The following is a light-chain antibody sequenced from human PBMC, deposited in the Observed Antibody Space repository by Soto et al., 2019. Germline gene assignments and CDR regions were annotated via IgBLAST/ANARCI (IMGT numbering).Light chain of an antibody. Sequence: EIVLTQSPGTLSLSAGERATLSCRASQSVSSNYITWYQQKPGQAPRRLIFGASSRATGIPDRFSGSGSGTDFTLTISRLEPEDFAVYYCQQYGSSPSTFGQGTKVDI. CDR2: GAS. CDR3: QQYGSSPST. CDR1: QSVSSNY. J-gene: IGKJ1*01. V-gene: IGKV3-20*01.